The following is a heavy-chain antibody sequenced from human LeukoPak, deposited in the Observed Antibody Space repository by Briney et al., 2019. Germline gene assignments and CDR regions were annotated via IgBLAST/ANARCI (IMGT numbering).Heavy chain of an antibody. CDR2: IYYSGST. CDR1: GGSISSYY. J-gene: IGHJ6*02. V-gene: IGHV4-59*08. Sequence: PSETLSLTCTVSGGSISSYYWSWIRQPPGKGLEWIGYIYYSGSTNYNPSLKSRVTISVDTSKNQFSLKLSSVTAADTAVYYCARLHTAMDYYYYGMDVWGQGTTVTVSS. CDR3: ARLHTAMDYYYYGMDV. D-gene: IGHD5-18*01.